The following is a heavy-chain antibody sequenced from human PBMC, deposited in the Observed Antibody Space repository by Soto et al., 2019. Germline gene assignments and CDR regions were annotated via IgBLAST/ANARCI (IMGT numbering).Heavy chain of an antibody. CDR2: IITVTGPA. CDR3: AREYYGSGTYGYYGMDV. V-gene: IGHV1-69*01. CDR1: GSTISSYV. Sequence: QVQLVQSGAEVRKPGSSVKVSCKASGSTISSYVIAWVRQAPGQSLESMGGIITVTGPANYAQKFQGRLTITADEATSTAYMELSRLRSEDTAVYYCAREYYGSGTYGYYGMDVWGQGNTVTVSS. J-gene: IGHJ6*02. D-gene: IGHD3-10*01.